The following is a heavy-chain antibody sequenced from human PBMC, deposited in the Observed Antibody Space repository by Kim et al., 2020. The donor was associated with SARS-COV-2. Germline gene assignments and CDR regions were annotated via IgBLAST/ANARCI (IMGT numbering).Heavy chain of an antibody. J-gene: IGHJ6*02. Sequence: SETLSLTCTVSGGSISSGGYYWTWIRQHPGKGLEWLGYIYYTGNTYYNPSLKSRVTISVAKSKNQFSLKPSSVTAAATAVYYCARPAGYTYGNYGMDVGGQGTTVTIPS. D-gene: IGHD5-18*01. CDR2: IYYTGNT. CDR1: GGSISSGGYY. V-gene: IGHV4-31*03. CDR3: ARPAGYTYGNYGMDV.